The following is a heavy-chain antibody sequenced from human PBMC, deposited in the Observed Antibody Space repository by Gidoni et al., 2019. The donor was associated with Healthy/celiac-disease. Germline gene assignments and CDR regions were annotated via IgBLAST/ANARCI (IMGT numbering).Heavy chain of an antibody. D-gene: IGHD6-13*01. J-gene: IGHJ6*03. Sequence: QVQLVQSGAEVKKPGASVKVSCQASGYTFTSYYMHWVRQAPGQGLEWMGIINPSGGSTSYAQKFQGRVTMTRDTSTSTVYMELSSLRSEDTAVYYCSRGQLKYYYYMDVWGKGTTVTVSS. CDR1: GYTFTSYY. CDR2: INPSGGST. V-gene: IGHV1-46*01. CDR3: SRGQLKYYYYMDV.